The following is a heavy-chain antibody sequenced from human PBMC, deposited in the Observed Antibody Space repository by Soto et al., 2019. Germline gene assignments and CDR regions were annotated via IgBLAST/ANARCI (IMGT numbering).Heavy chain of an antibody. CDR3: VRDRLEMATIDAFDI. V-gene: IGHV3-66*01. D-gene: IGHD5-12*01. CDR2: IYSGGST. CDR1: GFTVSSNY. J-gene: IGHJ3*02. Sequence: EVQLVESGGGLVQPGGSLRLSCAASGFTVSSNYMSWVRQAPGKGLEWVSVIYSGGSTYYADSVKGRFTISRDNSKNTLYLQMNSLRAEDTAVYYCVRDRLEMATIDAFDIWGQGTMVTVSS.